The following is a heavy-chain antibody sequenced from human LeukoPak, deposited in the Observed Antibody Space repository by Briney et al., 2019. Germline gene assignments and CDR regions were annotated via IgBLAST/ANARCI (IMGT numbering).Heavy chain of an antibody. V-gene: IGHV4-4*07. D-gene: IGHD4-23*01. CDR3: ARTVVTLDWYFDL. J-gene: IGHJ2*01. Sequence: SEPLSLTCTVSGGSISGYYWSWIRPPAGKGLEWIGLFYTSGTTNYNPSLMSRVTMSIDTSKNQVSLKMRSVTAADTAVYYCARTVVTLDWYFDLWGRGTLVSVPS. CDR2: FYTSGTT. CDR1: GGSISGYY.